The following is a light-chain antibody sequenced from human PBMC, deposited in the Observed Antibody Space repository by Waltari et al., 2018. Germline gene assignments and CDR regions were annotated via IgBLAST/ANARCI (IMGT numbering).Light chain of an antibody. CDR3: ASWDDSLSVGV. CDR1: IPNPGTNY. Sequence: QSVLTQPPSASGTPGQRVTISCSGSIPNPGTNYVSWYQQFPGTAPKLLIQRNNQRPSGVPDRFSGSKSGTSASLAISGLRSEDEADYYCASWDDSLSVGVFGGGTKLTVL. CDR2: RNN. V-gene: IGLV1-47*01. J-gene: IGLJ3*02.